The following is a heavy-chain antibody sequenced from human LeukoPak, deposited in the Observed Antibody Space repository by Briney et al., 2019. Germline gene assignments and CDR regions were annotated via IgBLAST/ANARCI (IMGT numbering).Heavy chain of an antibody. CDR2: IGGGGVST. V-gene: IGHV3-23*01. CDR3: AKRNYYDSSGYYYDY. Sequence: PGGSLRLSCAASGFTFSSYAMSWVRQAPGKGLEWVSAIGGGGVSTFYADSVKGRFTISRENSKNTVYLQMNSLRAEDTAVYYCAKRNYYDSSGYYYDYWGQGTLVTVSS. J-gene: IGHJ4*02. D-gene: IGHD3-22*01. CDR1: GFTFSSYA.